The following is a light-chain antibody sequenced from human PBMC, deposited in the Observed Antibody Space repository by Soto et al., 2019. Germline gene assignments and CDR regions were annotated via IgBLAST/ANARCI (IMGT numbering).Light chain of an antibody. CDR2: EVV. CDR1: SRGVGTYNL. Sequence: QSALTQPASVSGSPGQSITISCTGSSRGVGTYNLVSWYQHHPGKAPKLMMSEVVKRPSGVSNRFSGSKSGNTASLTISGLQAEDEADYYCCSYAGSSMFVFGGGTKLTVL. CDR3: CSYAGSSMFV. V-gene: IGLV2-23*02. J-gene: IGLJ2*01.